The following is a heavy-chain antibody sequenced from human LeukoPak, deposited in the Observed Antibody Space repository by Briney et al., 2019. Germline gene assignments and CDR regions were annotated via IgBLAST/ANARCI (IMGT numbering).Heavy chain of an antibody. D-gene: IGHD3-10*01. V-gene: IGHV1-69*04. CDR3: ARDKGLSFGVRSQWFGELFPNDY. CDR2: IIPILGIA. J-gene: IGHJ4*02. CDR1: GYTFTSYG. Sequence: ASVKVSCKASGYTFTSYGISWVRQAPGQGLEWMGRIIPILGIANYAQKFQGRVTITADKSTSTAYMELSSLRSEDTAVYYCARDKGLSFGVRSQWFGELFPNDYWGQGTLVTVSS.